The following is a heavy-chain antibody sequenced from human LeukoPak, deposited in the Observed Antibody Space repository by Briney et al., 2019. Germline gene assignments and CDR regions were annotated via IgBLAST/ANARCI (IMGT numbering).Heavy chain of an antibody. Sequence: SGESLKISCKGSGYSFTSYWIGWVRQMPGKGLEWMGIIYPGDSDTRYSPSFQGQVTISADKSISTAYLQWSSLKASDTAMYYCVRHLGRARDTSSWPFEHWGQGTLVTVSS. CDR1: GYSFTSYW. V-gene: IGHV5-51*01. J-gene: IGHJ4*02. D-gene: IGHD6-13*01. CDR3: VRHLGRARDTSSWPFEH. CDR2: IYPGDSDT.